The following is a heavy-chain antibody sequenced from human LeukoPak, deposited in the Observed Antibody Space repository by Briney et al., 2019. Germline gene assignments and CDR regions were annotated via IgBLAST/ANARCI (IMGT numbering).Heavy chain of an antibody. CDR1: GYTFTNYW. CDR2: IYPGDSDT. CDR3: ARRDSGFEFFDN. V-gene: IGHV5-51*01. Sequence: ASVKVSCKASGYTFTNYWIGWVRQMPGKGLEWMGIIYPGDSDTRYSPSFQGQVTISADKFLSTAYLQWSSLEASDNAMYYCARRDSGFEFFDNWGQGTLITVSS. D-gene: IGHD5-12*01. J-gene: IGHJ4*02.